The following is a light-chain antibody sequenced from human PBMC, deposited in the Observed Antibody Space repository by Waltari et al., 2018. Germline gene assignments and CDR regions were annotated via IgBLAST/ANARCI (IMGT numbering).Light chain of an antibody. V-gene: IGKV3-11*01. CDR1: QSVSTF. J-gene: IGKJ2*01. CDR3: QQRNNWPRVT. CDR2: DAS. Sequence: EVVLTQSTATLSLSPGERANLSCRASQSVSTFLAWYQQKPGQATRLLIYDASNRATGIPARFSGSGSGTDFTLTISSLEPEDFALYYCQQRNNWPRVTFGQGTKLEIK.